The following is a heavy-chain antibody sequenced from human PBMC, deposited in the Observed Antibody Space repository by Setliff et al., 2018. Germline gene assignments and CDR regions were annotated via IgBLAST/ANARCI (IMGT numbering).Heavy chain of an antibody. CDR3: ASTDWGWGYYFDY. Sequence: SETLSLTCTVSGGSISSGPYYWNWFRQPAGKGLEWIGRLYSSGSTNYNPSLKSRVTISVDTSKNQFSLKMSSVTAADTAVYYCASTDWGWGYYFDYWGQGTLVTVSS. V-gene: IGHV4-61*02. J-gene: IGHJ4*02. CDR2: LYSSGST. CDR1: GGSISSGPYY. D-gene: IGHD7-27*01.